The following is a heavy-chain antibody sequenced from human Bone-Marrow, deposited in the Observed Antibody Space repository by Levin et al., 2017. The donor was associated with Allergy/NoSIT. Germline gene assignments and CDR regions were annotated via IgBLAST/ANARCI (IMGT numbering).Heavy chain of an antibody. CDR1: GFTFSTYA. V-gene: IGHV3-21*01. D-gene: IGHD3-9*01. J-gene: IGHJ6*02. CDR2: INTISSHI. CDR3: ARDDSFTGYQRFDAMDV. Sequence: TGGSLRLSCAASGFTFSTYALNWVRQAPGKGLEWVSSINTISSHIYYANSVRGRFTISRDNARNSLYLQMSSLRPEDTAVYYCARDDSFTGYQRFDAMDVWGRGTTVTVSS.